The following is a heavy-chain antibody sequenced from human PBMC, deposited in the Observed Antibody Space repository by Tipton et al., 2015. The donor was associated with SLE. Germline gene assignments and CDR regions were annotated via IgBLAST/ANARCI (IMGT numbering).Heavy chain of an antibody. CDR1: GFMFENYG. CDR2: INWNGGTT. CDR3: ARDIHPYGLEV. D-gene: IGHD2-21*01. J-gene: IGHJ6*02. Sequence: SLRLSCAASGFMFENYGMIWVRQAPGKGLEWVSGINWNGGTTGYADSVKGRFAISRDNAEKSLSLQMDSLRVEDTALYYCARDIHPYGLEVWGQGTTVNVSS. V-gene: IGHV3-20*04.